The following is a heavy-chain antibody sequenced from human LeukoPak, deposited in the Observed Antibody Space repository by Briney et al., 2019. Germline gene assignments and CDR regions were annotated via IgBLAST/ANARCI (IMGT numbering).Heavy chain of an antibody. V-gene: IGHV3-48*03. J-gene: IGHJ4*02. Sequence: PGGSLRLSCAASGFTFSSYEMNWVRQAPGKGLERVSYISSSGSTIYYADSVKGRFTISRDNAKNSLYLQMNSLRAEDTAVYYCARAPAEWLPIGGYFDYWGQGTLVTVSS. CDR3: ARAPAEWLPIGGYFDY. D-gene: IGHD5-12*01. CDR1: GFTFSSYE. CDR2: ISSSGSTI.